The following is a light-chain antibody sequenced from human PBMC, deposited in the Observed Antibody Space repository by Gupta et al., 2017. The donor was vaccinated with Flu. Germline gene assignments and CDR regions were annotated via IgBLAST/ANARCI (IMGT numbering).Light chain of an antibody. J-gene: IGKJ1*01. CDR1: QRIGSN. V-gene: IGKV3-20*01. CDR3: QHSGSSPT. CDR2: GVY. Sequence: EIVLTQSPGTLSLSPGETATLSCRASQRIGSNLAWYLQKPGQAPRLLICGVYRRLTGIPDRFSGSGSATDFALTISSLEPEDFAVYYCQHSGSSPTFGQGTKVEIK.